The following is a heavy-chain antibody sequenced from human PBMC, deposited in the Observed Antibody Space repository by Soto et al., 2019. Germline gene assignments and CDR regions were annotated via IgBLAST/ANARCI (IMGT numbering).Heavy chain of an antibody. CDR1: GYTFTSYG. D-gene: IGHD6-13*01. V-gene: IGHV1-18*01. CDR2: ISAYNGNT. J-gene: IGHJ5*01. Sequence: ASVKVSCKASGYTFTSYGISWVRQAPGQGLEWMGWISAYNGNTNYAQKLQGRVTMTTDTSTSTAYMELRSLRSDDTAVYYCARDLQQLELPYNWFDPWGQGTTVTVSS. CDR3: ARDLQQLELPYNWFDP.